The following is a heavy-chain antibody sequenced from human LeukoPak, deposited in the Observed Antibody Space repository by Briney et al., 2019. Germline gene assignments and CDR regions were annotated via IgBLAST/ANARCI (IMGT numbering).Heavy chain of an antibody. J-gene: IGHJ5*02. D-gene: IGHD3-10*01. CDR2: IYYSGST. CDR3: ARQTMVRRWFDP. Sequence: SETLSLTCTVSGGSISSYYWSWIRQPPGKGLEWIGYIYYSGSTNYNPSLKSRVTISVDTSKNQFSLKLSSVTAADTAVYYCARQTMVRRWFDPWGQGNLVTVSS. V-gene: IGHV4-59*08. CDR1: GGSISSYY.